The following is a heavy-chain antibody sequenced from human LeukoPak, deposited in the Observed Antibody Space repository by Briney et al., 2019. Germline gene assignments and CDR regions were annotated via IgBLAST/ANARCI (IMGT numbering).Heavy chain of an antibody. CDR1: GFTFSTYG. Sequence: PGTSLRLSCAASGFTFSTYGMHWVRQAPGKGLVWVSRINSDGSSTSYADSVKGRFTISRDNAKNTLYLQMNSLRAEDTAVYYCARGGSYGPRPRFDYWGQGTLVTVSS. CDR3: ARGGSYGPRPRFDY. V-gene: IGHV3-74*01. D-gene: IGHD5-18*01. CDR2: INSDGSST. J-gene: IGHJ4*02.